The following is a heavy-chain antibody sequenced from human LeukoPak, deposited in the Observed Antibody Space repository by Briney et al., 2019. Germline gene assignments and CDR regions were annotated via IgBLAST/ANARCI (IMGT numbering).Heavy chain of an antibody. CDR2: INPSGGST. Sequence: ASVKVSCKASGYTFTSYYMHWVRQAPGQGLEWMGIINPSGGSTSYAQKFQGRVTMTRDTSISTAYMELSRLRSDDTAVYYCARGTYSWGVFDYWGQGTLVTVSS. CDR1: GYTFTSYY. J-gene: IGHJ4*02. CDR3: ARGTYSWGVFDY. V-gene: IGHV1-46*01. D-gene: IGHD1-26*01.